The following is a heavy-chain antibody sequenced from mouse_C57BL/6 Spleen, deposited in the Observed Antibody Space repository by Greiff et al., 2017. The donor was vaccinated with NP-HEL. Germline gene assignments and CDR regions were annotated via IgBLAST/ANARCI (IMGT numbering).Heavy chain of an antibody. CDR3: APYSNYGRDYAMDY. CDR1: GYTFTSYW. V-gene: IGHV1-64*01. Sequence: QVQLQQPGAELVKPGASVKLSCKASGYTFTSYWMHWVKQRPGQGLEWIGMIHPNSGSTNYNEKFKSKATLTVDKSSSTAYMQLSSLTSEDSAVYYCAPYSNYGRDYAMDYWGQGTSVTVSS. CDR2: IHPNSGST. J-gene: IGHJ4*01. D-gene: IGHD2-5*01.